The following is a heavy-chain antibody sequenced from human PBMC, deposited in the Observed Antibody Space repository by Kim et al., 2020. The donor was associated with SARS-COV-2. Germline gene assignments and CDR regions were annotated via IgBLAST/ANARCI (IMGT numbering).Heavy chain of an antibody. CDR2: RP. D-gene: IGHD3-16*01. Sequence: RPNYTPPLKSRVTISVDTSKNQFSLKLSSVTAADTAVYYCAREGVYGMDVWGQGTTVTVSS. V-gene: IGHV4-61*02. J-gene: IGHJ6*02. CDR3: AREGVYGMDV.